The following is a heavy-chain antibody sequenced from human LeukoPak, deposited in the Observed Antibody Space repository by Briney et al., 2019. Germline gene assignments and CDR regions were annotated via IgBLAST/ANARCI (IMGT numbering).Heavy chain of an antibody. V-gene: IGHV3-21*01. CDR2: ISGTSSYI. CDR3: ARDRSLVDGDYGVWFDA. CDR1: GFTFSTYN. Sequence: PGGSLRLSCAASGFTFSTYNMNWVRQAPGKGLEWVSSISGTSSYIYYADSVKGRFTISRDNAKNSLYLQMNSLTAEDTAVYYCARDRSLVDGDYGVWFDAWGQGSLVTVSS. J-gene: IGHJ5*02. D-gene: IGHD4-17*01.